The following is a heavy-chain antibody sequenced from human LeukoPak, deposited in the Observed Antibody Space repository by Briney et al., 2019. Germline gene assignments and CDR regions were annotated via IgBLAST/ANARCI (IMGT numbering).Heavy chain of an antibody. V-gene: IGHV4-4*02. Sequence: SETLSLTCAVSGGSISSSWWSWVRKPPGKGLEWIGEIFHSGSTNYNPSLKSRVTISVDKSKNHFSLELTSVTAADTAVYYCTCHSGWSGPSEWGQGTLVIVSS. CDR3: TCHSGWSGPSE. CDR1: GGSISSSW. CDR2: IFHSGST. J-gene: IGHJ4*02. D-gene: IGHD6-19*01.